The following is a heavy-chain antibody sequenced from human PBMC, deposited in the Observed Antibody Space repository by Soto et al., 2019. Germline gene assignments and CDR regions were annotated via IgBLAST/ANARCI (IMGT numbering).Heavy chain of an antibody. Sequence: QVQLVQSGAEVKKPGSSVKVSCTASGGSLSNFGISWVRQAPGQGLEWMGAIIPVFGTPNYAQKFQDRVTINADESITTVYMEVRSLTSEDTAVYYCARGDATKIVVTTYYAMDVWGQGTTVTVSS. J-gene: IGHJ6*02. CDR3: ARGDATKIVVTTYYAMDV. CDR2: IIPVFGTP. D-gene: IGHD3-22*01. CDR1: GGSLSNFG. V-gene: IGHV1-69*12.